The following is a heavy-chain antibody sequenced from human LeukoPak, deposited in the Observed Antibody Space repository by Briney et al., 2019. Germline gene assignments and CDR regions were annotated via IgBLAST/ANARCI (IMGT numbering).Heavy chain of an antibody. CDR2: IYSGGST. D-gene: IGHD3-22*01. Sequence: QAGGSLRLSCAASGFTVSSNYMSWVRQAPGKGLEWVSVIYSGGSTYYADSVKGRFTISRGNSKNTLYLQMNSLRAEDTAVYYCARRNYYDSSGSFDYWGQGTLVTVSS. J-gene: IGHJ4*02. V-gene: IGHV3-53*01. CDR1: GFTVSSNY. CDR3: ARRNYYDSSGSFDY.